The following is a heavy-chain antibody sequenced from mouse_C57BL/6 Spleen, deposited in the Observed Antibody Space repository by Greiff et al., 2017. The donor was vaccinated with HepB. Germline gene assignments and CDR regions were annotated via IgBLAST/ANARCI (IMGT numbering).Heavy chain of an antibody. CDR1: GYTFTSYT. V-gene: IGHV1-4*01. D-gene: IGHD2-4*01. CDR2: INPSSGYT. CDR3: ARGGGLRQGDYYAMDY. J-gene: IGHJ4*01. Sequence: LVESGAELARPGASVKMSCKASGYTFTSYTMHWVKQRPGQGLEWIGYINPSSGYTKYNQKFKDKATLTADKSSSTAYMQLSSLTSEDSAVYYCARGGGLRQGDYYAMDYWGQGTSVTVSS.